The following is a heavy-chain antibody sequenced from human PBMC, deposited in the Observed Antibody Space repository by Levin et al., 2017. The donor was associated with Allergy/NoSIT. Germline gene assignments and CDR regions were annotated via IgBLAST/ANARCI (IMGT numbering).Heavy chain of an antibody. D-gene: IGHD1-26*01. V-gene: IGHV3-23*01. CDR1: GYTFSSHA. CDR3: ARKQTIVGSYTTVDY. J-gene: IGHJ4*02. CDR2: ISDSGTNT. Sequence: GESLKISCVASGYTFSSHAMAWVRQAPGKGLEWVSAISDSGTNTYYPDAVRGRFAISRDNSKNTLYLQMNSLRADDTAVYYRARKQTIVGSYTTVDYWGQGSPVTVSS.